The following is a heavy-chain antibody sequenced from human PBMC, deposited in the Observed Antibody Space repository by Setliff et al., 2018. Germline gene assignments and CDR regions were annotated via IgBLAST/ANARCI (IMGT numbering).Heavy chain of an antibody. Sequence: SETLSLTCTVSGASISSHYWSWIRQPPGKGLEWIGSMYYTGSTNYNPSLKSRGTISVDTSKKQFSLRLNSVTAADTAVYYCARQGTAIRWFDPWGQGTLVTVSS. D-gene: IGHD3-10*01. CDR2: MYYTGST. J-gene: IGHJ5*02. CDR3: ARQGTAIRWFDP. CDR1: GASISSHY. V-gene: IGHV4-59*11.